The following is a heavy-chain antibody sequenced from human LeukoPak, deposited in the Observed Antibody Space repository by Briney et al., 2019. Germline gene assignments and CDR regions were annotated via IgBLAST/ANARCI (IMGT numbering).Heavy chain of an antibody. Sequence: ASVKVSCKASGYTFTSYGISWVRQAPGQGLEWMGIINPSGGSTSYAQKFQGRVTMTRDTSTSTVYMELSSLRSEDTAVYYCARDLLTSSGWYNDWFDPWGQGTLVTVSS. CDR2: INPSGGST. CDR1: GYTFTSYG. V-gene: IGHV1-46*01. CDR3: ARDLLTSSGWYNDWFDP. J-gene: IGHJ5*02. D-gene: IGHD6-19*01.